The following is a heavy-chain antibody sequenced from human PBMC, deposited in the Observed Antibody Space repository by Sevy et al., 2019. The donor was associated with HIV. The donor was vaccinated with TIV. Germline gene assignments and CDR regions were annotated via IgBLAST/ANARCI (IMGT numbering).Heavy chain of an antibody. V-gene: IGHV3-7*04. Sequence: GGSLRLSCKASGFSFTDFWMQWVRQVPGNGPEWVANINQDGSEMYYVDSVKGRFTISRDNAESALYLQMHGLRAEDAATYFCARRYFDLWGQRTVVTVSS. J-gene: IGHJ4*02. CDR3: ARRYFDL. CDR2: INQDGSEM. CDR1: GFSFTDFW.